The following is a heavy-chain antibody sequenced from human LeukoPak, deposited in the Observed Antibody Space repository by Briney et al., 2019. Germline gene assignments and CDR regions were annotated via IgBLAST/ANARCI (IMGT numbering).Heavy chain of an antibody. J-gene: IGHJ4*02. V-gene: IGHV3-7*01. D-gene: IGHD3-10*01. CDR2: IKQDGSEK. CDR1: GFTFSSYW. CDR3: ARDYPTDMVRGVTDY. Sequence: PGGSLRLSCAASGFTFSSYWMSWVRQAPGKGLEWVANIKQDGSEKYYVDSVKGRFTISRDNAKNSLYLQMNSLRAEDTAVYYCARDYPTDMVRGVTDYWGQGTLVTVSS.